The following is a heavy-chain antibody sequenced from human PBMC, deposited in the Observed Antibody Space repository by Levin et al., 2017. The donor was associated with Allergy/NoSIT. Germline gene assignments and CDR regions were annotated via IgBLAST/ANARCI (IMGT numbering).Heavy chain of an antibody. V-gene: IGHV3-33*01. CDR2: IWYDGSNK. Sequence: GESLKISCVASGFTFNDYGMHWVRQAPGKGLEWVAVIWYDGSNKYYADSVKGRFTISRDNSRNTLYLQMNSLRAEDTAVYYCARDKKGPFDYWGQGTLVTVSS. CDR1: GFTFNDYG. J-gene: IGHJ4*02. CDR3: ARDKKGPFDY.